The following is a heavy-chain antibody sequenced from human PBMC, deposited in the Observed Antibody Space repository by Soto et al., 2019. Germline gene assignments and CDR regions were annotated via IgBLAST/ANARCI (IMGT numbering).Heavy chain of an antibody. J-gene: IGHJ3*02. CDR2: TYYRSKWYN. Sequence: SQTLSLTCAISGDSVSSNSAAWNWIRQSPSRGLEWLGRTYYRSKWYNDYAVSVKSRITINPDTSKNQFSLQLNSVTPEDTAVYYCARDRVNKGSSSGAFDIWGQGTMVTVSS. CDR3: ARDRVNKGSSSGAFDI. V-gene: IGHV6-1*01. CDR1: GDSVSSNSAA. D-gene: IGHD6-6*01.